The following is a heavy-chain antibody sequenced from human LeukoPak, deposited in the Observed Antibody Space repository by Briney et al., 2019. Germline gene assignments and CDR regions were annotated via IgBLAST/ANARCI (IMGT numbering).Heavy chain of an antibody. D-gene: IGHD6-19*01. J-gene: IGHJ4*02. V-gene: IGHV3-23*01. CDR2: ISGSGGST. CDR1: GFTFSSYA. CDR3: ARVSSGWYSYYFDY. Sequence: GGSLRLSCAASGFTFSSYAMSWVRQAPGKGLEWVSAISGSGGSTYYADSVKGRFTISRDNSKNTLYLQMNSLRVEDTAVYYCARVSSGWYSYYFDYWGQGTLVTVSS.